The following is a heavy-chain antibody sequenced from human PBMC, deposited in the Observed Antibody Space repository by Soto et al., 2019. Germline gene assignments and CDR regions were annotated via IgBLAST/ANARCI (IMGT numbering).Heavy chain of an antibody. V-gene: IGHV4-39*01. CDR3: ASGKGIAAPGQYYYYGMDV. D-gene: IGHD6-13*01. Sequence: SETLSLTCTVSGDSISSSNYYWGWIRQPPGKGLEWIGSISYSGSTYYNPSLKSRLTISVDTSKSRFSLKLTSLTAADTAVYYCASGKGIAAPGQYYYYGMDVWGQGTTVTVS. J-gene: IGHJ6*02. CDR1: GDSISSSNYY. CDR2: ISYSGST.